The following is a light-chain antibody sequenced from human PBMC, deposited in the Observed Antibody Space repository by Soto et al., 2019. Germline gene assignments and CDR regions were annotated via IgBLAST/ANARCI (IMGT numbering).Light chain of an antibody. J-gene: IGKJ4*01. CDR1: EGFSSY. Sequence: EFVLPQSPAPLFLLPGERPTLSCRASEGFSSYLAWYKQKPGQAPRLLFYDPSNRATGIPARSSGSGSGTDFTLTISSLEPEDFAVYYCQQRSNWPPGLTFGGGTKVEIK. V-gene: IGKV3-11*01. CDR2: DPS. CDR3: QQRSNWPPGLT.